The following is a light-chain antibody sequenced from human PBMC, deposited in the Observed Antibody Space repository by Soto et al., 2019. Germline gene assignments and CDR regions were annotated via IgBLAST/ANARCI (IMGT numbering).Light chain of an antibody. CDR2: KAS. Sequence: DIQMTQSPSTLSASVGDRVSITCRASQSIGDWLAWYQQKPGKAPKLLIYKASNLQSGVPSRFSGSGSGTDFTLTISSLQPDDFATYYCQHYDGYSPAWTFGHGTKVAIK. J-gene: IGKJ1*01. CDR3: QHYDGYSPAWT. CDR1: QSIGDW. V-gene: IGKV1-5*03.